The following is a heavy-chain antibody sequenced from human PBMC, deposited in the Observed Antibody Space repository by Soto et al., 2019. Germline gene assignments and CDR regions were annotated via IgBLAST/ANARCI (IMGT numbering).Heavy chain of an antibody. CDR2: IYHSGST. J-gene: IGHJ4*02. CDR1: GGSISSGGYS. CDR3: ARGFMVSGAYYFDY. V-gene: IGHV4-30-2*01. D-gene: IGHD3-10*01. Sequence: PSETLSLTCAVSGGSISSGGYSWSWIRQPPGKGLEWIGYIYHSGSTYYNPSLKSRVTISVDRSKNQFSLKLSSVTAADTAVYYCARGFMVSGAYYFDYWGQGTLVTVSS.